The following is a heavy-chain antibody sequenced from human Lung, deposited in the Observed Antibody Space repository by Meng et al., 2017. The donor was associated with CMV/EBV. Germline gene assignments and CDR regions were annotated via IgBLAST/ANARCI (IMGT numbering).Heavy chain of an antibody. CDR1: GFTFSSYW. CDR3: ARGYCSDDRCYGDPDF. CDR2: IKEDGSEK. Sequence: SCTDSGFTFSSYWMNWVRQAPGKGLEWVANIKEDGSEKHYVASVKGRYTISRDNAKNSLFLQMNSLRAEDTAVYQCARGYCSDDRCYGDPDFWGQGXLVTVSS. J-gene: IGHJ4*02. D-gene: IGHD2-15*01. V-gene: IGHV3-7*01.